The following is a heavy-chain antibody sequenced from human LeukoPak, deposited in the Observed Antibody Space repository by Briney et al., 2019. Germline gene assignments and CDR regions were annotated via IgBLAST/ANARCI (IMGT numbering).Heavy chain of an antibody. J-gene: IGHJ4*02. CDR1: GFTLSSYS. CDR2: ISSSSSYI. D-gene: IGHD1-7*01. CDR3: ARDEGLIGTTAHDY. V-gene: IGHV3-21*01. Sequence: GGSLRLSCAASGFTLSSYSMNWVRQAPGKGLEWVSSISSSSSYIYYADSVKGRFTISRDNAKNSLYLQMNSLRAEDTAVYYCARDEGLIGTTAHDYWGQGTLVTVSS.